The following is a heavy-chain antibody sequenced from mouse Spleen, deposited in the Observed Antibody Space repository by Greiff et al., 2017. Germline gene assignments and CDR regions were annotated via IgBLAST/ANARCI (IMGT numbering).Heavy chain of an antibody. J-gene: IGHJ1*01. CDR2: IWRGGST. CDR1: GFSLTSYG. CDR3: AKGIYGNWDWYFDV. V-gene: IGHV2-5*01. D-gene: IGHD2-1*01. Sequence: QVQLQQSGPGLVQPSQSLSITCTVSGFSLTSYGVHWVRQSPGKGLEWLGVIWRGGSTDYNAAFMSRLSITKDNSKSQVFFKMNSLQADDTAIYYCAKGIYGNWDWYFDVWGAGTTVTVSS.